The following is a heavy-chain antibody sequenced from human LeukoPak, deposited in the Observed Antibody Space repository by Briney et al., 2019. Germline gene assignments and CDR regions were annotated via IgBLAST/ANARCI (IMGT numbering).Heavy chain of an antibody. D-gene: IGHD4-17*01. CDR2: ISSSGSTI. CDR3: ARLPTVTTMGY. J-gene: IGHJ4*02. V-gene: IGHV3-48*03. Sequence: GGSLRLSCAASGFSFSSYEMNWVSQAPGKGLQWVSYISSSGSTIYYADSVKGRFTVSRDDAKKSLYLQMNTLRAEDTAVYYCARLPTVTTMGYWGQGTLVTVSP. CDR1: GFSFSSYE.